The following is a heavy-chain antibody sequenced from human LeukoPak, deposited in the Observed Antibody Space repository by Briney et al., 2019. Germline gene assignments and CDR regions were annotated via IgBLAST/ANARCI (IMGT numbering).Heavy chain of an antibody. CDR2: IYPGDSDT. Sequence: GESLKISCKGSGYSFTSYWIGWVRQMPGEGLEWMGIIYPGDSDTRYSPSFQGQVTISADKSISTAYLQWSSLKASDTAMYYCARPSMYSSGWKAFDIWGQGTMVTVSS. CDR3: ARPSMYSSGWKAFDI. CDR1: GYSFTSYW. J-gene: IGHJ3*02. D-gene: IGHD6-19*01. V-gene: IGHV5-51*01.